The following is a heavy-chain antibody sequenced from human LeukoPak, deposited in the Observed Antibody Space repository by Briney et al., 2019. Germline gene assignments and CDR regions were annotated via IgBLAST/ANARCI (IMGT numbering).Heavy chain of an antibody. J-gene: IGHJ4*02. V-gene: IGHV4-34*01. CDR1: GGSFSGYY. D-gene: IGHD3-16*01. CDR2: INHSGST. CDR3: ARVGDYALKD. Sequence: PSGTLSLTCAVYGGSFSGYYWSWIRQPPGKGLEWIGEINHSGSTNYNPSLKSRVTISVDTSKNQFSLKLSSVTAADTAVYYCARVGDYALKDWGQGTLVTVSS.